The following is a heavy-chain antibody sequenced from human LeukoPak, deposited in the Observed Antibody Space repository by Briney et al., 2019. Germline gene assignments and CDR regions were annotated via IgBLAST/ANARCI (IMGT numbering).Heavy chain of an antibody. Sequence: TGGSLRLSCAASGFTFSSYGMHWVRQTPGKGLEWGAFIRYDGSDKYYADSVKGRFTISRDNSKNTLYLQMNSLRAEDTAVYYCAKDGGCSSTSCYLRDPNYYMDVWGKGTTVTVSS. D-gene: IGHD2-2*01. CDR2: IRYDGSDK. CDR3: AKDGGCSSTSCYLRDPNYYMDV. CDR1: GFTFSSYG. J-gene: IGHJ6*03. V-gene: IGHV3-30*02.